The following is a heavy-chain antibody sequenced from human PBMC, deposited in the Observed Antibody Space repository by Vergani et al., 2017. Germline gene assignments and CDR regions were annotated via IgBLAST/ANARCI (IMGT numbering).Heavy chain of an antibody. CDR1: GGSFNTYY. V-gene: IGHV4-59*13. CDR3: ARVMYRDEASTGYRLEGMDI. D-gene: IGHD3-9*01. CDR2: IYSTGST. J-gene: IGHJ6*02. Sequence: QVQLEESGPGLVKPSETLSLTCTVSGGSFNTYYWSWIRQSRGKGLEWIGYIYSTGSTNYNPSLNSRVTMSVDTSKNRFSLKLRSVTAADTAVYFCARVMYRDEASTGYRLEGMDIWGQGTTVTISS.